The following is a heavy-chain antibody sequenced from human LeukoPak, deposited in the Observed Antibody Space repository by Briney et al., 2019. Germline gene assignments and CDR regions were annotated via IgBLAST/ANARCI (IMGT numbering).Heavy chain of an antibody. CDR1: GFTFSNYG. D-gene: IGHD2-15*01. Sequence: GESLRLSCATSGFTFSNYGMNWVRQAPGKGLEWVSSITSDSNYIYYADSVKGRFTISRDNAKNSLYLQMNNLRAEDTAVFYCGRRGGSLYYFDYWGQGTLVTVSS. J-gene: IGHJ4*02. CDR3: GRRGGSLYYFDY. CDR2: ITSDSNYI. V-gene: IGHV3-21*01.